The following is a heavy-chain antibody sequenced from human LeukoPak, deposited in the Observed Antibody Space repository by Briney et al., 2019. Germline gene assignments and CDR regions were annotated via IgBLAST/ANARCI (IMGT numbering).Heavy chain of an antibody. Sequence: GGSLRLSCAASGFTVSSNYMSWVRQAPGKGLEWVSVIYSGGSTYYADSVKGRFTISRHNSKNTLYLQMNRLRAEDTAVYYCARATHYYYDSSGYLNGGYYFDYWGQGTLVTVSS. CDR1: GFTVSSNY. CDR2: IYSGGST. CDR3: ARATHYYYDSSGYLNGGYYFDY. V-gene: IGHV3-53*04. D-gene: IGHD3-22*01. J-gene: IGHJ4*02.